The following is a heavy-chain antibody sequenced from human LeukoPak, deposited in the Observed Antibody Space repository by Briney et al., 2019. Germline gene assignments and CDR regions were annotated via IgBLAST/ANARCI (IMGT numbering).Heavy chain of an antibody. J-gene: IGHJ4*02. V-gene: IGHV3-66*01. CDR2: IYSGGST. CDR1: GFTVSSNY. CDR3: ARDLPTYYDYVWGSYRYGYYFDY. Sequence: PGGSLRLSCAASGFTVSSNYMSWVRQAPGKGLEWVSAIYSGGSTYYADSVKGRFTISRDNSKNTLYLQMNSLRAEDTAVYYCARDLPTYYDYVWGSYRYGYYFDYWGQGTLVTVSS. D-gene: IGHD3-16*02.